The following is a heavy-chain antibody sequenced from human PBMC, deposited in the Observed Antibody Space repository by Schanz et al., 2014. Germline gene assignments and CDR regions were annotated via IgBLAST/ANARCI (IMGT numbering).Heavy chain of an antibody. D-gene: IGHD3-10*01. J-gene: IGHJ6*02. V-gene: IGHV3-48*04. CDR2: ISRDGTTS. CDR1: GFTFSSYA. Sequence: EVQLVESGGGLVQPGGSLRLSCAASGFTFSSYAMSWVRQAPGKGLEWLSYISRDGTTSYYADSVKGRFTISRDNAKNTLYLQMNSLRAEDTAVYYCRLWFGELYYGMDVWGQGTTVTVSS. CDR3: RLWFGELYYGMDV.